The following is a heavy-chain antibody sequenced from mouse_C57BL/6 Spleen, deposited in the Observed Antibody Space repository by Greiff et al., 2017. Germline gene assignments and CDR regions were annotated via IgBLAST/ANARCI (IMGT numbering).Heavy chain of an antibody. CDR2: SRNKANDYTT. J-gene: IGHJ1*03. V-gene: IGHV7-1*01. CDR3: ARDAGYFDV. CDR1: GFTFSDFY. Sequence: EVQLVESGGGLVQSGRSLRLSCATSGFTFSDFYMEWVRQAPGKGLEWIAASRNKANDYTTEYSASVKGRFIVSRDNSRSILYLQMNALRAEDTAIYYCARDAGYFDVWGTGTTVTVSS.